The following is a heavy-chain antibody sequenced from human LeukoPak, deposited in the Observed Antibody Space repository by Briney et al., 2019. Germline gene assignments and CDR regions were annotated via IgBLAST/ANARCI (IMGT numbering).Heavy chain of an antibody. CDR2: ISYDGSNK. Sequence: GGSLRLSCAASGFTFSNYAMHWVRQAPGKGLEWVAVISYDGSNKYYADSVKGRSTISRDNSKNTLYLQMNSLRAEDTAVYYCSRGAYYYGNSGDLGYYFDYWGQGTLVTVSS. J-gene: IGHJ4*02. V-gene: IGHV3-30*04. D-gene: IGHD3-22*01. CDR1: GFTFSNYA. CDR3: SRGAYYYGNSGDLGYYFDY.